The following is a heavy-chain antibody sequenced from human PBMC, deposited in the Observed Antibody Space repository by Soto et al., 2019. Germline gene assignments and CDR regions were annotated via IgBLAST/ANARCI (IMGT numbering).Heavy chain of an antibody. CDR1: GFTFSSYG. Sequence: PGGSLRLSCADSGFTFSSYGMHWVRQAPGKGLEWVAVISYDGSNKYYADSVKGRFTISRDNSKNTLYLQMNSLRAEDTAVYYCAKAPPYDFSYGMDVWGQGTTVTVSS. J-gene: IGHJ6*02. D-gene: IGHD3-3*01. CDR3: AKAPPYDFSYGMDV. V-gene: IGHV3-30*18. CDR2: ISYDGSNK.